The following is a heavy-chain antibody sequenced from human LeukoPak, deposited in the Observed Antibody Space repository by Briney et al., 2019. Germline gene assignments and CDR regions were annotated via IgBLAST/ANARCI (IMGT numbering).Heavy chain of an antibody. CDR2: ISSSSSYI. CDR1: GFTFSSYS. J-gene: IGHJ4*02. V-gene: IGHV3-21*01. D-gene: IGHD3-9*01. CDR3: ASELRYFDWLSTPYFDY. Sequence: PGGSLRLSCAASGFTFSSYSMNWVRQAPGKGLEWVSSISSSSSYIYYADSVKGRLTISRDNAKNSLYLQMNSLRAEDTAVYYCASELRYFDWLSTPYFDYWGQGTLVTVSS.